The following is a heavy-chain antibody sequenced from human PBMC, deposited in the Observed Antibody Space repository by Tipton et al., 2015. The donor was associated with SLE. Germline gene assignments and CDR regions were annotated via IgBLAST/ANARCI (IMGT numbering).Heavy chain of an antibody. Sequence: SLRLSCAADGFNFSEYAMHWVRQAPGKGLEWVAVIYYDGSHKYYEDSVKGRFTISRDNSRNTLYLQMNSLRAEDTAVFYCARDSEDSFDLWGQGTPVTVSS. CDR3: ARDSEDSFDL. J-gene: IGHJ3*01. CDR2: IYYDGSHK. CDR1: GFNFSEYA. V-gene: IGHV3-33*01.